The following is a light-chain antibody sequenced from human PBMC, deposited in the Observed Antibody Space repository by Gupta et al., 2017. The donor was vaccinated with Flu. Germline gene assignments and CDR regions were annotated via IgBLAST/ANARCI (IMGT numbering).Light chain of an antibody. CDR1: SSDVGGYNY. CDR3: SSYTHGSSVV. J-gene: IGLJ3*02. V-gene: IGLV2-14*01. CDR2: EVI. Sequence: QSALAQPASVSWSPGQSITLSCTGTSSDVGGYNYVSCYQHHPGNAPKLIIYEVINRPSGVSNRFSGSKSGNTAFLTISGLQAEDEADYYCSSYTHGSSVVFGGGTNMTVL.